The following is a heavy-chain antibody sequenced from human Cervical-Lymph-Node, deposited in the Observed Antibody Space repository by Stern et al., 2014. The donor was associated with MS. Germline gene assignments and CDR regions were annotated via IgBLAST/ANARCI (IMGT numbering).Heavy chain of an antibody. CDR2: ISWTTSRR. D-gene: IGHD2-2*01. V-gene: IGHV3-9*01. CDR3: AKDMYSSTASDAFDI. J-gene: IGHJ3*02. Sequence: EVQLVESGGGLVQPGRSLRLSCAASGFTLGDYDMHWVRQAPGKGLEWVSGISWTTSRRDYADSVKGRFTISRDNAENSLYLQMNSLRTEDTALYYCAKDMYSSTASDAFDIWGPGTLVTVSS. CDR1: GFTLGDYD.